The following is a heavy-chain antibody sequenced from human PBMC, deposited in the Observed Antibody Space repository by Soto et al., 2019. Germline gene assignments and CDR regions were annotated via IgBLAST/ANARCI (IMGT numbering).Heavy chain of an antibody. CDR3: ARDLLSIAARPGGYYYHYGMDD. J-gene: IGHJ6*02. V-gene: IGHV4-31*02. Sequence: TLSLTCTVSGGSISSGGYCLIRQHPGKGXEWIGYIYYSGSTYYNPSLKSRVTISVDTSKNQFSLKLSSVTAADTAVYYCARDLLSIAARPGGYYYHYGMDDWGQGTTVTVSS. D-gene: IGHD6-6*01. CDR1: GGSISSGGY. CDR2: IYYSGST.